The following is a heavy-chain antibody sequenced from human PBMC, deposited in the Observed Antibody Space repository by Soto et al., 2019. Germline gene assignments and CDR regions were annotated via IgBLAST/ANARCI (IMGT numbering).Heavy chain of an antibody. CDR3: AREGAAPEPVYYYYYMDV. CDR2: INHSGST. J-gene: IGHJ6*03. D-gene: IGHD6-6*01. V-gene: IGHV4-34*01. CDR1: GGSFSGYY. Sequence: SETLSLTCAVYGGSFSGYYWSWIRQPPGKGLEWIGEINHSGSTNYNPSHKSRVTILVDTAKNQFSLKLSSVTAADTAVYYCAREGAAPEPVYYYYYMDVWGKGTTVTVSS.